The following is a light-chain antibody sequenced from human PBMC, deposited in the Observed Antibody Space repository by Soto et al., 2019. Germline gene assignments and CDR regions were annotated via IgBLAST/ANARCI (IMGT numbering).Light chain of an antibody. V-gene: IGKV3D-15*01. CDR2: DAS. CDR3: QQYNNWLGT. J-gene: IGKJ1*01. CDR1: QTISSY. Sequence: EIVMTQSPATLSVSPGERATLSCRAGQTISSYLLWYQQKPGQAPRLLIYDASNRATGIPARFSGSGSGTDFTLTISRLEPEDFAVYYCQQYNNWLGTFGQGTKVDIK.